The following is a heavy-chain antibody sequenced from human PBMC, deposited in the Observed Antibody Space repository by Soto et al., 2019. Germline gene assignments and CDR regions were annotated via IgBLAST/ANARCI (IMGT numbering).Heavy chain of an antibody. CDR2: IYYSGST. Sequence: SETLSLTCTVSGGSISSYYWSWIRQPPGKGLEWIGYIYYSGSTNYNPSLKSRVTISVDTSKNQFSLKLSSVTAADTAMYYCARGSGYYYGDYYYGMDVWGQGTTVTVSS. CDR3: ARGSGYYYGDYYYGMDV. D-gene: IGHD3-22*01. J-gene: IGHJ6*02. CDR1: GGSISSYY. V-gene: IGHV4-59*08.